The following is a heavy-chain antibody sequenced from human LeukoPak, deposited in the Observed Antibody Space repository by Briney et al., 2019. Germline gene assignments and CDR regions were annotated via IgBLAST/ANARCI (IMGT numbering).Heavy chain of an antibody. V-gene: IGHV4-59*08. J-gene: IGHJ4*02. CDR3: VRHGGSYFIY. CDR2: IHSSGNS. D-gene: IGHD1-26*01. Sequence: SETLSLTCTVSGGSISGYYWSWIRQPPGKALEWIGYIHSSGNSVYNPSLKSRVTIAVDASKNQFSLKLSSVTAVDTAIYYCVRHGGSYFIYWGQGTLVTVSS. CDR1: GGSISGYY.